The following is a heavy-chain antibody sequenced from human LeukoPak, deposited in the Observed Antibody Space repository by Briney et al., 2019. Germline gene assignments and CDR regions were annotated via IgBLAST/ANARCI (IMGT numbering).Heavy chain of an antibody. CDR2: INHSGST. J-gene: IGHJ3*02. Sequence: PSETLSLTCAVYGGSFSGYYWSWIRQPPGKGLEWIGEINHSGSTNYNPSLKSRVTISVDTSKNQFSLKLSSVTAADTAVYYCARAGSSSYEDAFDIWGQGTMVTVSS. CDR1: GGSFSGYY. CDR3: ARAGSSSYEDAFDI. D-gene: IGHD6-6*01. V-gene: IGHV4-34*01.